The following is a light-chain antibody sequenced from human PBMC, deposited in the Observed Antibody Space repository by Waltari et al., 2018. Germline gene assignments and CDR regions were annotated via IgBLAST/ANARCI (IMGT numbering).Light chain of an antibody. CDR3: QSYDSSLSGYV. V-gene: IGLV1-40*01. CDR1: SSNIGAGYD. CDR2: GKS. J-gene: IGLJ1*01. Sequence: QSVLTQPPSVSGAPGQRVTISCTGSSSNIGAGYDVHWYQQLPGTAPKLPIYGKSNRPAGVPARCSGSKSGTSASLAITGLQAEDEADYYCQSYDSSLSGYVFGTGTKVTVL.